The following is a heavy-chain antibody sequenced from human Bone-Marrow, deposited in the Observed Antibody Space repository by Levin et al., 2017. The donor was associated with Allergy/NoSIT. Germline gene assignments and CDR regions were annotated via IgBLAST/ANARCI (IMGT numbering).Heavy chain of an antibody. V-gene: IGHV4-59*01. CDR3: AQYSSSFDAFDI. Sequence: SQTLSLTCTVSGGSISSYYWSWIRQPPGKGLEWIGYIYYSGSTNDNPSLKSRVTISVDTSKNQFSLKLSSVTAADTAVYYCAQYSSSFDAFDIWGQGTMVTVSS. D-gene: IGHD6-13*01. CDR1: GGSISSYY. CDR2: IYYSGST. J-gene: IGHJ3*02.